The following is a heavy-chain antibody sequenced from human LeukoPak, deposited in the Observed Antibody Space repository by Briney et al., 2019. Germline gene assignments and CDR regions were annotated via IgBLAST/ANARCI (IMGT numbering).Heavy chain of an antibody. CDR3: ARKRITMVRGVIIAYYFDY. J-gene: IGHJ4*02. Sequence: SVKVSCKASGGTFSSYAISWVRQAPGQGLEWMGGIIPIFGTANYAQKFQGRVTITTDESTSTAYMELSSLRSEDTAVYYCARKRITMVRGVIIAYYFDYWGQGTLVTVSS. V-gene: IGHV1-69*05. CDR2: IIPIFGTA. CDR1: GGTFSSYA. D-gene: IGHD3-10*01.